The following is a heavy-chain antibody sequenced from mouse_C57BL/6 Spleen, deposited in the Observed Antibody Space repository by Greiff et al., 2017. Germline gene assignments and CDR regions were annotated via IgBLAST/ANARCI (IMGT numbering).Heavy chain of an antibody. CDR2: IDPANGNT. CDR1: GFNIKNSY. D-gene: IGHD3-3*01. Sequence: VQLKQSVAELVRPGASVKLSCTASGFNIKNSYMHWVKQRPEQGLEWIGRIDPANGNTKYAPKFQGKATLTADTSSNTAYLQLSSLTSEDTAISYCARWSWDRDYFDYWGQGTTLTVSS. V-gene: IGHV14-3*01. J-gene: IGHJ2*01. CDR3: ARWSWDRDYFDY.